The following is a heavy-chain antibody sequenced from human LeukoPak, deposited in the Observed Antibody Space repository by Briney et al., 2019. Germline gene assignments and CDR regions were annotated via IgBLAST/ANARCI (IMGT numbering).Heavy chain of an antibody. CDR2: INPNSGGT. CDR1: GYTFTGYY. Sequence: ASVKVSCKASGYTFTGYYMHWVRQAPGQGLEWMGWINPNSGGTNYVQKFQGRVTMTRDTSISTAYMELSRLRSDDTAVYYCARGRSRQWLVQVWYYFDYWGQGTLVTVSS. CDR3: ARGRSRQWLVQVWYYFDY. J-gene: IGHJ4*02. D-gene: IGHD6-19*01. V-gene: IGHV1-2*02.